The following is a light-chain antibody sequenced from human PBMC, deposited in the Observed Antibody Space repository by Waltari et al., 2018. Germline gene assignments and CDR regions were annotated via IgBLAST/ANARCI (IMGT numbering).Light chain of an antibody. CDR3: QQSYSTPFT. V-gene: IGKV1-39*01. CDR2: AAS. Sequence: DIQMTQPPSSLSASVGDRVTITCRASQSISSYLNWYQQKPGKAPKLQIYAASSLQSGGPSRFSGSGSGTDFTLTISSLQPEDFATYYCQQSYSTPFTFGPGTKVDIK. CDR1: QSISSY. J-gene: IGKJ3*01.